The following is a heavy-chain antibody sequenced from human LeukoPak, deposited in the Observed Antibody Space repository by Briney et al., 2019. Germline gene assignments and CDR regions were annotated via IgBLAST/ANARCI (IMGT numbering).Heavy chain of an antibody. CDR1: GFTFSSYE. J-gene: IGHJ4*02. Sequence: PGGSLRLSCAASGFTFSSYEMNWVRQAPGKGLEWVSYISSSGSTIYYADSVKGRFTISRDNAKNSLYLQMHSLRAEDTAVYYCAREISGDSNFDYWGQGNLVTVSS. D-gene: IGHD3-10*01. CDR2: ISSSGSTI. V-gene: IGHV3-48*03. CDR3: AREISGDSNFDY.